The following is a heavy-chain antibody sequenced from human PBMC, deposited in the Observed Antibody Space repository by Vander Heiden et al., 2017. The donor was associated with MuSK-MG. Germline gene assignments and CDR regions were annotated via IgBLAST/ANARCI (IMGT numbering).Heavy chain of an antibody. D-gene: IGHD6-25*01. CDR1: GFTFSSYS. CDR3: ARDEARASRPLGGF. V-gene: IGHV3-21*01. J-gene: IGHJ4*02. CDR2: ISSSSSYI. Sequence: EVQLVESGGGLVKPGGSLRLSCAASGFTFSSYSMNWVRQAPGKGLEWVSFISSSSSYIYYADAVKGRFTISRDNAKNALYLQMNRLRGEETAVYFGARDEARASRPLGGFWGQGTLVTVSS.